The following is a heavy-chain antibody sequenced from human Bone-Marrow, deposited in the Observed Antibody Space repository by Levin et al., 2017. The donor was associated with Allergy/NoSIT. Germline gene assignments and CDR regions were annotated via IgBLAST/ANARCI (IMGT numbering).Heavy chain of an antibody. V-gene: IGHV5-51*01. Sequence: PGGSLRLSCKASGYSFHTYWIGWVRQMPGKGLEWMGIIYPSDSDTRYSPSFQGQVTISADKSVSTAYLQWSSLKASDTAIYYCARPGGWSTTHFDYWGQGTLVTVSS. J-gene: IGHJ4*02. CDR3: ARPGGWSTTHFDY. CDR1: GYSFHTYW. CDR2: IYPSDSDT. D-gene: IGHD6-19*01.